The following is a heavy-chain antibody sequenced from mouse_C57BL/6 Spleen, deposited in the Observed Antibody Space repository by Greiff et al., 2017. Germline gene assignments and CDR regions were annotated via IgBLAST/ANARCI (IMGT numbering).Heavy chain of an antibody. V-gene: IGHV2-3*01. D-gene: IGHD2-4*01. Sequence: VQLMESGPGLVAPSQSLSITCTVSGFSLTSYGVSWVRQPPGKGLEWIGVIWGDGSTNYNSALISRLSISKENSKSHIFLKLDSLQTDYTATCYCAKQDYVFAYWGQGTLVTVSA. J-gene: IGHJ3*01. CDR3: AKQDYVFAY. CDR1: GFSLTSYG. CDR2: IWGDGST.